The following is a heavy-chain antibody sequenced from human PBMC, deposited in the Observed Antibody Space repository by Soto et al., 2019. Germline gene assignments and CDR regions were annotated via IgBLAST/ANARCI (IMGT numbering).Heavy chain of an antibody. J-gene: IGHJ4*02. CDR2: IYYSGST. Sequence: SETLSVTCTVAGGSISTSGYYWGCIRQPPGKGLEWIGSIYYSGSTYYNPSLKSRVTISADTSKNQFSLKLSSVTAADTAVYYCARLIAAAGGNRAYWGQGTLVTVSS. D-gene: IGHD6-13*01. V-gene: IGHV4-39*01. CDR1: GGSISTSGYY. CDR3: ARLIAAAGGNRAY.